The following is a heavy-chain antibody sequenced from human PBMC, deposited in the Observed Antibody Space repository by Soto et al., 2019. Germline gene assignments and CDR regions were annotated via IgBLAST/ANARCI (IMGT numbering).Heavy chain of an antibody. CDR1: GYTFTSYA. V-gene: IGHV1-3*01. Sequence: ASVKVSCKASGYTFTSYAMHWVRQAPGQRLEWMGWINAGNGKTKYSQKFQGRVTITRDTSASTAYMDLSSLRSEDTAVYYCASAEAAVRYFGWLVFLIAQNCFDPWGKGPLVTVSS. CDR3: ASAEAAVRYFGWLVFLIAQNCFDP. J-gene: IGHJ5*02. CDR2: INAGNGKT. D-gene: IGHD3-9*01.